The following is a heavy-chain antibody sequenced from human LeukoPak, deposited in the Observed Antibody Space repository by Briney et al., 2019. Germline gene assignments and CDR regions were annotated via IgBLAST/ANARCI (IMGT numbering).Heavy chain of an antibody. V-gene: IGHV1-3*01. CDR2: ITGGNGNT. Sequence: ASVKVSCKASEYTFSTYGIHWVRQAPGQRLEWMGWITGGNGNTKYSQRFQGRVTITGDTSASTAYMELSSLRSEDTAVYYCARVAEGQQLDYYFDYWGQGTLVTVSS. J-gene: IGHJ4*02. CDR3: ARVAEGQQLDYYFDY. CDR1: EYTFSTYG. D-gene: IGHD6-13*01.